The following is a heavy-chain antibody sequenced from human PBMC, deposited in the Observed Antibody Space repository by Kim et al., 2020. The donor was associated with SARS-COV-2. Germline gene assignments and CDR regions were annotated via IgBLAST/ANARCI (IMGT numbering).Heavy chain of an antibody. CDR2: INHSGST. CDR1: GGSFSGYY. V-gene: IGHV4-34*01. D-gene: IGHD2-2*01. CDR3: APLGYCSSTSCYQGWFDP. J-gene: IGHJ5*02. Sequence: SETLSLTCAVYGGSFSGYYWSWIRQPPGKGLEWIGEINHSGSTNYNPSLKSRVTISVDTSKNQFSLKLSSVTAADTAVYYSAPLGYCSSTSCYQGWFDPWGQGTLVTVSS.